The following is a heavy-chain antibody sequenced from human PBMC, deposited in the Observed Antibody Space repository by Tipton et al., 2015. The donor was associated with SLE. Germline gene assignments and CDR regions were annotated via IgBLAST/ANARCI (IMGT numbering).Heavy chain of an antibody. Sequence: TLSLTCAVYGGSFSGYYWSWIRQPPGKGLEWIGEINHSGSTYYNPSLKSRVTISVDTSKNQFSLKLSSVTAADTAVYYCASIITMVQGAKDGMDVWGQGTTVTVSS. D-gene: IGHD3-10*01. CDR2: INHSGST. J-gene: IGHJ6*02. V-gene: IGHV4-34*01. CDR1: GGSFSGYY. CDR3: ASIITMVQGAKDGMDV.